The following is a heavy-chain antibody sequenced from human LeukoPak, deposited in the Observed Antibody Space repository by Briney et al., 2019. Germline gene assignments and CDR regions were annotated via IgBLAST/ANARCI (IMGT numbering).Heavy chain of an antibody. V-gene: IGHV4-59*01. D-gene: IGHD3-10*01. CDR3: ARHGGYYGSGSYALFDY. CDR2: IYYSGST. J-gene: IGHJ4*02. Sequence: SETLSLTCTVSGGSISSYYWSWIRQPPGKGLEWIGYIYYSGSTNYNPSLQSRVTISVDTSKNQFSLKLRSVTAADTAVYYCARHGGYYGSGSYALFDYWGQGTLVTVSS. CDR1: GGSISSYY.